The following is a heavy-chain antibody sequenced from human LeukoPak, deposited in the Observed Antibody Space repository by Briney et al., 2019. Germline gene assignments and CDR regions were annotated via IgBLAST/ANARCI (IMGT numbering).Heavy chain of an antibody. Sequence: GESLKISCKGSGYRFNAYWIAWVRQMPGKRLEWMGIIYPDDSDTRYSPSFQGQVTISADKSVRTAYLQWSSLKASDTAMYYCARPNITSHYDSRGYDAFDVWGQGTMVTVSS. CDR3: ARPNITSHYDSRGYDAFDV. D-gene: IGHD3-22*01. V-gene: IGHV5-51*01. CDR1: GYRFNAYW. J-gene: IGHJ3*01. CDR2: IYPDDSDT.